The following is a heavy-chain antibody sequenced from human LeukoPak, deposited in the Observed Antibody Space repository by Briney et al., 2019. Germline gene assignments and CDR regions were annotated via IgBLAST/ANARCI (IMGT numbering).Heavy chain of an antibody. J-gene: IGHJ6*02. Sequence: PGGSLRLSCAASGFTFSSYGMHWVRQAPGKGLEWVAVIWYDGSNKYYADSVKGRFTISRDNSKNTLYLQMNSLRAEDTAVCYCARDLYYDSSDYYYYGMDVWGQGTTVTVSS. CDR1: GFTFSSYG. V-gene: IGHV3-33*01. D-gene: IGHD3-22*01. CDR3: ARDLYYDSSDYYYYGMDV. CDR2: IWYDGSNK.